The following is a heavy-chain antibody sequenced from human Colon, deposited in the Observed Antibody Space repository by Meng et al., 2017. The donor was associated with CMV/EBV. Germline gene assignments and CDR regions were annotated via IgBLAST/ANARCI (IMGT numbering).Heavy chain of an antibody. J-gene: IGHJ5*02. CDR2: INHSGST. Sequence: GSLRLSCAVYGGSFSGYYWSWIRQPLGKGLEWIGEINHSGSTNYNPSLKSRVTISVDTSKNQFSLKLSSVTAADTAVYYCARRSPGVRWFDPWGQGTLVTVSS. CDR1: GGSFSGYY. V-gene: IGHV4-34*01. CDR3: ARRSPGVRWFDP. D-gene: IGHD3-10*01.